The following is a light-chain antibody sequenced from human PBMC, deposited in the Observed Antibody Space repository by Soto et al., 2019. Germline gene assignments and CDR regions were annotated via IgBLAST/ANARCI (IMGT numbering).Light chain of an antibody. Sequence: YELTQPPSVSVSPGQTASLSCSGDKLGDRYACWYQQKPGQSPVLVISQDSKRPSGIPERFSGSNSGDTATLTISGTQAMDEADYYCQAWDNSLVVFGGGTKVTVL. CDR1: KLGDRY. J-gene: IGLJ2*01. CDR2: QDS. CDR3: QAWDNSLVV. V-gene: IGLV3-1*01.